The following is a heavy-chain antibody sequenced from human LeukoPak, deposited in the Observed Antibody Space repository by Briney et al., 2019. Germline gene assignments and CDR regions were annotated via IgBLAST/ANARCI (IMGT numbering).Heavy chain of an antibody. CDR1: GFTFSTYS. J-gene: IGHJ4*02. V-gene: IGHV3-21*01. CDR2: ISSSSNYI. Sequence: GGSLRLSCAASGFTFSTYSMNWVRQAPGKGLEWVSSISSSSNYIYYADSVKGRFTISRDNAKNSLYLQMNSLRAEDTAVYYCASGGPHYYDTSGYYGIDYWGQGSLVTVSS. D-gene: IGHD3-22*01. CDR3: ASGGPHYYDTSGYYGIDY.